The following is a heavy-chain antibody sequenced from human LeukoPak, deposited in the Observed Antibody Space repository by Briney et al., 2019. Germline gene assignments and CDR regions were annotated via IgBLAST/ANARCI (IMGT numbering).Heavy chain of an antibody. Sequence: GGSLRLSGAAAGFTCSSYARSWVRQAPGKGRERVSTLSGSGGSTYYADSVKGRFTISRDNSKNTLYLQMNSLRAEDTAVYYCAKDHAGMDVWGKGTTVTVSS. CDR2: LSGSGGST. J-gene: IGHJ6*04. CDR3: AKDHAGMDV. CDR1: GFTCSSYA. V-gene: IGHV3-23*01. D-gene: IGHD2-8*01.